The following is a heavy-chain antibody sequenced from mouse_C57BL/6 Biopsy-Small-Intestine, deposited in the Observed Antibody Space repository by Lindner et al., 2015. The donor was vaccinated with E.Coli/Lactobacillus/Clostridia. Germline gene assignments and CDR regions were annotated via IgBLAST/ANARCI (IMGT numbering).Heavy chain of an antibody. CDR1: GYTFTEYT. D-gene: IGHD2-1*01. V-gene: IGHV1-62-2*01. CDR3: ARHEGIYYGNSAWFAY. J-gene: IGHJ3*01. Sequence: VQLQESGAELVKPEASVKLSCKASGYTFTEYTIHWVKQRSGQGLEWIGWFYPGSGSIKYNEKFKDKATLTADKSSSTVYMELSRLTSEDSAVYFCARHEGIYYGNSAWFAYWGQGTLVTVSA. CDR2: FYPGSGSI.